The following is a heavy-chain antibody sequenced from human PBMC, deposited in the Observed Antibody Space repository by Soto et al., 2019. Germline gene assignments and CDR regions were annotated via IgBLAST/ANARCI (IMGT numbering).Heavy chain of an antibody. D-gene: IGHD3-22*01. Sequence: GGSLRLSCAASGFTFSDYYMSWIRQAPGKGLEWVSYISSSSSYTNYADSVKGRFTISRDNAKNSLYLQMNSLRAEDTAVYYCAIYYYDSSGYSPDFDYWGQGTLVTVSS. CDR3: AIYYYDSSGYSPDFDY. CDR1: GFTFSDYY. J-gene: IGHJ4*02. CDR2: ISSSSSYT. V-gene: IGHV3-11*03.